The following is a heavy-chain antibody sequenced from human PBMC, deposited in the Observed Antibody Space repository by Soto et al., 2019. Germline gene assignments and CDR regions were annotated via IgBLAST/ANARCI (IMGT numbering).Heavy chain of an antibody. V-gene: IGHV3-33*08. CDR2: IWYDGSNK. J-gene: IGHJ3*01. D-gene: IGHD5-12*01. Sequence: GESLRLSRASSGFTISSYGMHRVRRAPGKRLERVAVIWYDGSNKYYADSVKGRFTISRDNSKNTLYLQRNSLRAEVTAVFYFARVVYSGCFGYYHDLQYVCRQG. CDR3: ARVVYSGCFGYYHDLQYV. CDR1: GFTISSYG.